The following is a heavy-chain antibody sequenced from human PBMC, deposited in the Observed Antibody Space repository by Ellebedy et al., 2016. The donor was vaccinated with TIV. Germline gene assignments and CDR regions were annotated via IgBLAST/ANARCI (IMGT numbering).Heavy chain of an antibody. CDR1: GGSISSTSFY. V-gene: IGHV4-39*01. Sequence: MPGGSLRLSCTVSGGSISSTSFYWVWIRQPPGKGLEWIGRISYSGSTYYNPSLKSRVTISVDTSKDQFSLTLPSVTAADTAVYYCARITRPGFGELDYWGLGTLVTVSS. CDR3: ARITRPGFGELDY. D-gene: IGHD3-10*01. CDR2: ISYSGST. J-gene: IGHJ4*02.